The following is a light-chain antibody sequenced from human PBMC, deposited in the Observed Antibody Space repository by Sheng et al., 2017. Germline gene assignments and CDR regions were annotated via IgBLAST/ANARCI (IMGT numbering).Light chain of an antibody. V-gene: IGKV3-15*01. CDR1: QSVNNH. J-gene: IGKJ4*01. CDR2: SAS. Sequence: EIIMTQSPATLSVSPGERATLSCRASQSVNNHLAWYQHKPGQAPRLLIYSASTRATGVPARFSGSGSGTEFTLTISSLQSEDFAVYYCQQSDKWPLTFGGGTKMEIK. CDR3: QQSDKWPLT.